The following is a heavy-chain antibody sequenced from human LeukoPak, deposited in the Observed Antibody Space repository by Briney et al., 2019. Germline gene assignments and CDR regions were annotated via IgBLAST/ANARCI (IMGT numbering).Heavy chain of an antibody. D-gene: IGHD1-26*01. V-gene: IGHV3-23*01. CDR2: ISGSGGST. CDR3: ENSQWELPLDY. CDR1: GFTFSSYA. J-gene: IGHJ4*02. Sequence: GGSLRLSCAASGFTFSSYAMSWVRQAPGKGLEWVSAISGSGGSTYYADSVKGRFTISRDNSKNTLYLQMNSLRAEDTAVYYCENSQWELPLDYWGQGPLVPVSS.